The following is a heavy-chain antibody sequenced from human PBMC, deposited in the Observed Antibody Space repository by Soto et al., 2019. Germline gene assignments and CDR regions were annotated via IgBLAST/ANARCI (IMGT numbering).Heavy chain of an antibody. J-gene: IGHJ4*02. D-gene: IGHD1-26*01. CDR2: INQDGDKK. CDR1: GFTFSTFSGYW. V-gene: IGHV3-7*01. Sequence: ESGGGLVQPGGSLRLSCAASGFTFSTFSGYWMSWVRQAPGKGLEWVANINQDGDKKYYVDSVKGRFTISRDNAKSSLFLQMNSLRAEDTAVYYCARGGFGSYFDYWGQGTLVTVPS. CDR3: ARGGFGSYFDY.